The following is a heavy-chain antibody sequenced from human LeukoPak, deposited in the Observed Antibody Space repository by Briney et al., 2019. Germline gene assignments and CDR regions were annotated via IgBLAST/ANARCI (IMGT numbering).Heavy chain of an antibody. CDR3: ARAYSKLDY. CDR2: IYHSGST. D-gene: IGHD4-11*01. Sequence: SGALSLTCAVSGYSISSGYYWGWIRQPPGKGLEWIGSIYHSGSTYYNPSLKSRVTISVDTSKNQFSLKLSSVTAADTAVYYCARAYSKLDYWGQGTLVTVSS. V-gene: IGHV4-38-2*01. CDR1: GYSISSGYY. J-gene: IGHJ4*02.